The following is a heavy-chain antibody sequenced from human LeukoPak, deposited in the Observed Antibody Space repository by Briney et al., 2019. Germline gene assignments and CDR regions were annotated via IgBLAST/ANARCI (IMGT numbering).Heavy chain of an antibody. CDR2: INAGNGNT. D-gene: IGHD3-3*01. V-gene: IGHV1-3*01. Sequence: ASVKVSCKASGYTFNSYAMHWVRQAPGQRLEWMGWINAGNGNTKYSQKSQGRVTITRDTSASTAYMELSSLRSEDTAVYYCARDAARITIFGVAYYFDYWGQGTLVTVSS. CDR1: GYTFNSYA. J-gene: IGHJ4*02. CDR3: ARDAARITIFGVAYYFDY.